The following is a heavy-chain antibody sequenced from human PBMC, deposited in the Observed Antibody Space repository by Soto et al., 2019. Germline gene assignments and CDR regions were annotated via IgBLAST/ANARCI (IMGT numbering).Heavy chain of an antibody. V-gene: IGHV3-30*03. J-gene: IGHJ6*02. Sequence: QVQLVESGGGVVQPGRSLRLSCAASGFTFSSYGMHWVRQAPGKGLEWVAVISYDGSNKYYADSVKGRFTISRDNSKNTLYLQMNSLRAEDTAVYYCASWRVAVAGPYYYYYGMDVWGQGTTVTVSS. CDR3: ASWRVAVAGPYYYYYGMDV. D-gene: IGHD6-19*01. CDR1: GFTFSSYG. CDR2: ISYDGSNK.